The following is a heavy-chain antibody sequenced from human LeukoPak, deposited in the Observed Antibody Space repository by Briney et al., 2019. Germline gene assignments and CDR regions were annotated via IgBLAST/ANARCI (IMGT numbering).Heavy chain of an antibody. J-gene: IGHJ3*02. CDR1: GGSVSSGSYY. CDR3: ARVPILTGYYRDAFDI. Sequence: SETLSLTCTVSGGSVSSGSYYWSWIRPPPGKVLGWMGNIYYSGSTNYIPSLKSRVTISVDTSKKQFSLKLSSVTAADTAVYYCARVPILTGYYRDAFDIWGQGTMVTVSS. V-gene: IGHV4-61*01. CDR2: IYYSGST. D-gene: IGHD3-9*01.